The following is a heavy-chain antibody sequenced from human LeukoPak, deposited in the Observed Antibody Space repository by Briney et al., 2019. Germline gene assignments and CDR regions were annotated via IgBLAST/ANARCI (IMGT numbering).Heavy chain of an antibody. CDR1: GYSISSSNW. D-gene: IGHD1-7*01. V-gene: IGHV4-38-2*01. Sequence: SDTLSLTCGVSGYSISSSNWWGWIRQPPGKGLEWIGSIYYSGSTYYNPSLKSRVTISVDTSKNQFSLKLSSVTAADTAVYYCARGGQLELLYYFDYWGQGTLVTVSS. CDR2: IYYSGST. J-gene: IGHJ4*02. CDR3: ARGGQLELLYYFDY.